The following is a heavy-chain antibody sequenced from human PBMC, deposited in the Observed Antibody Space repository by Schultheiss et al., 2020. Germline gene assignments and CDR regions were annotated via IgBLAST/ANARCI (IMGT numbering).Heavy chain of an antibody. D-gene: IGHD6-13*01. V-gene: IGHV4-34*01. CDR1: GGSFSGYY. Sequence: TLSLTCAVYGGSFSGYYWSWIRQPPGKGLEWIGEINHSGSTNYNPSLKSRVTISVDTSKNQFSLKLSSVTAADTAVYYCATPGIAAALSPFDYWGQGTLVTVSS. J-gene: IGHJ4*02. CDR3: ATPGIAAALSPFDY. CDR2: INHSGST.